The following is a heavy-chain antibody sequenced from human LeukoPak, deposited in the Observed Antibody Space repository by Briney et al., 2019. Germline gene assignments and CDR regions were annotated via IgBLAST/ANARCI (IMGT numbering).Heavy chain of an antibody. D-gene: IGHD5-24*01. CDR2: ISYDGNSK. CDR1: GFTFSSYA. CDR3: AKDRRWLQPKVVDAFDI. J-gene: IGHJ3*02. Sequence: QPGGSLRLSCAASGFTFSSYAIHWVRQAPGKGLEWVAVISYDGNSKYYADSVKGRFTISRDNSKNTLYLQMNSLRAEDTAVYYCAKDRRWLQPKVVDAFDIWGQGTMVTVSS. V-gene: IGHV3-30-3*01.